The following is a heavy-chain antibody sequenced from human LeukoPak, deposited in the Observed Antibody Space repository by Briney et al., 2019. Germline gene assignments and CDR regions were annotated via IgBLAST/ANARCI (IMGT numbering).Heavy chain of an antibody. J-gene: IGHJ4*02. CDR1: GYTFTGYY. CDR2: INPNSGGT. Sequence: ASVKVSCKASGYTFTGYYMHWVRQAPGQGLEWMGWINPNSGGTNYAQKFQGRVTMTRDTSISTAYMELSRLRSDDTAVYYCARDHRTHYDFWSGYTYANFDYWGQGTLVTVSS. V-gene: IGHV1-2*02. D-gene: IGHD3-3*01. CDR3: ARDHRTHYDFWSGYTYANFDY.